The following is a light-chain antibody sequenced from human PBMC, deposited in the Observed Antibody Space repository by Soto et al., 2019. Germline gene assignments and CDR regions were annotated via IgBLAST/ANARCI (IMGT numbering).Light chain of an antibody. Sequence: EIVMTQSPATLSVSPGERATLSCRASQSVRSNLAWYQQKPGQAPRLLFYGASTGATGIPARFSGSGSGTEFTLTISSLQSEDFAVYYCQQYNNWPWTFGQGIKVEIK. J-gene: IGKJ1*01. CDR1: QSVRSN. CDR3: QQYNNWPWT. V-gene: IGKV3-15*01. CDR2: GAS.